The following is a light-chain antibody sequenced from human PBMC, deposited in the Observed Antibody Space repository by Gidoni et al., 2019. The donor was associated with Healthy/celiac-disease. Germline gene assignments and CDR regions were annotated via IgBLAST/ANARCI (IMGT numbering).Light chain of an antibody. Sequence: QSVLPQPPSASGTPGPGVTISCSGSSSNIGSNYVYWYQQLPGTAPKLLIYRNNQRPSGVPDRFSGSKSGTSASLAISGLRSEDEADYYCAAWDDSLSGYVFGTGTKVTVL. V-gene: IGLV1-47*01. CDR1: SSNIGSNY. CDR3: AAWDDSLSGYV. CDR2: RNN. J-gene: IGLJ1*01.